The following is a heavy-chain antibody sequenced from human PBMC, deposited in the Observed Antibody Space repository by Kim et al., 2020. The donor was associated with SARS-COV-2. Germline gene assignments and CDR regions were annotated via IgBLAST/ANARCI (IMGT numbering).Heavy chain of an antibody. Sequence: SETLSLTCTVSGGSISPYYWSWIRQPPGKGLEWIGSINHNGVTTYNPSLESRVTMSVDTSKTQFSLKLKSVTTADAAVYFCARAQVRRGTFQYCVQGTRV. CDR1: GGSISPYY. CDR2: INHNGVT. CDR3: ARAQVRRGTFQY. V-gene: IGHV4-59*13. J-gene: IGHJ1*01. D-gene: IGHD3-10*01.